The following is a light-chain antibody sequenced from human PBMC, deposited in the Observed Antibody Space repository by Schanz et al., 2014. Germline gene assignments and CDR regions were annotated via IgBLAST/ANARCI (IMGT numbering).Light chain of an antibody. CDR1: SSDVGGYDY. J-gene: IGLJ2*01. Sequence: QSALTQPASVAGSPGQSITISCTGTSSDVGGYDYVSWYQQHPGRAPKLMIYQVSNRPSGVSDRFSGSKSGYTASLTISGLQTEDEADYYCCSYAGSYTVVAFGGGTKLTVL. CDR2: QVS. V-gene: IGLV2-14*03. CDR3: CSYAGSYTVVA.